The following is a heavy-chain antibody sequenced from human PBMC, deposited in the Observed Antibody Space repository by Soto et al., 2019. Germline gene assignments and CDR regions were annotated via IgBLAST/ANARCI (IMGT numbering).Heavy chain of an antibody. V-gene: IGHV4-59*11. CDR1: SGSTSPHY. Sequence: SETLSLTCTVSSGSTSPHYWSWIRQSPGKGLEWIAYIYFTGSTNYNPSLKSRVTISIDTSKNQFSLKLTSVTAADTAVYYCARGGSWFDPWGQGILVTVSS. CDR3: ARGGSWFDP. CDR2: IYFTGST. J-gene: IGHJ5*02.